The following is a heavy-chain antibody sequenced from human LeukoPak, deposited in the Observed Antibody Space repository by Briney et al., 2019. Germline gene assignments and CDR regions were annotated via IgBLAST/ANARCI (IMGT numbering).Heavy chain of an antibody. CDR2: LSYDGSNK. V-gene: IGHV3-30-3*01. Sequence: GGSVRLSCAAYGFTFSSYAMHWVRQAPGKGLEWVAVLSYDGSNKYYADSVKGRFTISRDNSKNTLYLQMNSLRAEDTAVYYCARDGPYYYDSSGYYCLDYWGQGTLVTVSS. CDR1: GFTFSSYA. D-gene: IGHD3-22*01. J-gene: IGHJ4*02. CDR3: ARDGPYYYDSSGYYCLDY.